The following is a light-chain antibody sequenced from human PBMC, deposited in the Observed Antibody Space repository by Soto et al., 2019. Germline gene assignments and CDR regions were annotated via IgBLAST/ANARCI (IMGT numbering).Light chain of an antibody. J-gene: IGKJ4*01. CDR3: QQYCSSLLT. Sequence: EIVLTQSPGTLSLSPGERATLSCRASQSVSSSYLAWYQQKPGQAPRLLIYGASSRATGIPDRFSGSGSATEFTLIISRLEPEDFAVYYCQQYCSSLLTFGGGTKVEIK. CDR1: QSVSSSY. CDR2: GAS. V-gene: IGKV3-20*01.